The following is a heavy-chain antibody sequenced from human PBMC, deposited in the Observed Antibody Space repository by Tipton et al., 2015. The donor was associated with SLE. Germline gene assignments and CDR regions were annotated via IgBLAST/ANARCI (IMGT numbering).Heavy chain of an antibody. Sequence: QLVQSGVEVKKPGASVKVSCKASGYTFVSYGINWARQAPGQGLEWMGWISTYNGNTNYAQKFQGRVTMTTDTSTSTVYMELRSLRSDDTAVYYGARDKLSGDAFDIWGQGTMVTVSS. D-gene: IGHD7-27*01. CDR3: ARDKLSGDAFDI. V-gene: IGHV1-18*01. CDR2: ISTYNGNT. J-gene: IGHJ3*02. CDR1: GYTFVSYG.